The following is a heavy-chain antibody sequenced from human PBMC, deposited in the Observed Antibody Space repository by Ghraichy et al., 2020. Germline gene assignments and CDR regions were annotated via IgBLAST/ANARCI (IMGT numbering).Heavy chain of an antibody. V-gene: IGHV1-69*13. J-gene: IGHJ6*02. D-gene: IGHD5-24*01. Sequence: SVKVSCKASGGTFSSYAISWVRQAPGQGLEWMGGIIPIFGTANYAQKFQGRVTITADESTSTAYMELSSLRSEDTAVYYCARFVEMATIYHTDNYGMDVWGQGTTVTVSS. CDR2: IIPIFGTA. CDR1: GGTFSSYA. CDR3: ARFVEMATIYHTDNYGMDV.